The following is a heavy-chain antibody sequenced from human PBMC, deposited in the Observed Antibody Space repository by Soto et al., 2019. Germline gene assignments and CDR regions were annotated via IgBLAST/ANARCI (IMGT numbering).Heavy chain of an antibody. D-gene: IGHD3-22*01. CDR1: GGSFSGYY. CDR3: ARVSYYDSSGYYYFQH. V-gene: IGHV4-34*01. CDR2: INHSGST. Sequence: PSETLSLTCAVYGGSFSGYYWSWIRQPPGKGLEWIGEINHSGSTYYNPSLKSRVTISVDTSKNQFSLELSSVTAADTAVYYCARVSYYDSSGYYYFQHWGQGXLVTVYS. J-gene: IGHJ1*01.